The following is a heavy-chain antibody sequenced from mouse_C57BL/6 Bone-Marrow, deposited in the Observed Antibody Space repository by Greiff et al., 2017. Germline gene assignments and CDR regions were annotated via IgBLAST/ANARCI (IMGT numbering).Heavy chain of an antibody. V-gene: IGHV6-3*01. CDR1: GFTFSNYW. CDR3: ITTVVATDWYFDV. CDR2: IRLKSDNYAT. D-gene: IGHD1-1*01. J-gene: IGHJ1*03. Sequence: EVKLEESGGGLVQPGGSMKLSCVASGFTFSNYWMNWVRQSPEKGLEWVAQIRLKSDNYATHYAESVKGRFTISRDDSKSSVYLQMNNLRAEDTGIYYWITTVVATDWYFDVWGTGTTVTVSS.